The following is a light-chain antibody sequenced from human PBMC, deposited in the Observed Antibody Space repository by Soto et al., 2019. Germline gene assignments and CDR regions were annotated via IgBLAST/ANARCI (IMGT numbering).Light chain of an antibody. V-gene: IGLV1-47*02. CDR3: AAWDDSLSGRV. CDR1: TSSIGSNY. J-gene: IGLJ3*02. Sequence: QLVLTQPPSVSGTPGQRVTISCSGSTSSIGSNYVFWYQQLPGTAPKLLIYSNNQRPSGVPDRFSGSKSGTSASLAISGLRSEDEADYYCAAWDDSLSGRVFGGGTKLTVL. CDR2: SNN.